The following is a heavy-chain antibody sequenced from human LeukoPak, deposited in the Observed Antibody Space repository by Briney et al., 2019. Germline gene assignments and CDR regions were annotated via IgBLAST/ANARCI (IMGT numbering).Heavy chain of an antibody. CDR3: ARGSPPVYYYYYGMDV. D-gene: IGHD3-10*01. Sequence: SETLSLTCTVSGGSISSGDYYWSWIRQPPGKGLEWIGYIYYSGSTYYNPSLKSRVTISVDTSKNQFSLKLSSVTAADTAVYYCARGSPPVYYYYYGMDVWGQGTTVTVSS. CDR2: IYYSGST. CDR1: GGSISSGDYY. J-gene: IGHJ6*02. V-gene: IGHV4-30-4*01.